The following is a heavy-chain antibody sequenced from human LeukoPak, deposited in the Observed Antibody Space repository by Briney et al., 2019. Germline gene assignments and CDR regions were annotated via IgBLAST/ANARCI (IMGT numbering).Heavy chain of an antibody. CDR2: MNPNSGNT. J-gene: IGHJ6*02. CDR1: GYTFTSYD. V-gene: IGHV1-8*01. Sequence: ASVKVSCKASGYTFTSYDINWVRQATGQGLEWMGWMNPNSGNTGYAQKFQGRVTMTRNTSINTAYMELSSLRSEDTAVYYCARGLRYFDWLYLETYYYYGMDVWGQGTTVTVSS. CDR3: ARGLRYFDWLYLETYYYYGMDV. D-gene: IGHD3-9*01.